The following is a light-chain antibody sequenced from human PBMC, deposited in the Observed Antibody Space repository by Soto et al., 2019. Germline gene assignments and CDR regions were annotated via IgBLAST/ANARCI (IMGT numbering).Light chain of an antibody. Sequence: IVMTQSPATLSVSPGERATLSCRASQNISTNLAWYQPKPGQAPRVLIDGASTMATGLPATFSGSGSGRVFTLTISRLQSEDFGVCYCQLYNNWRWTLGQGTQVEIK. CDR2: GAS. CDR1: QNISTN. CDR3: QLYNNWRWT. V-gene: IGKV3-15*01. J-gene: IGKJ1*01.